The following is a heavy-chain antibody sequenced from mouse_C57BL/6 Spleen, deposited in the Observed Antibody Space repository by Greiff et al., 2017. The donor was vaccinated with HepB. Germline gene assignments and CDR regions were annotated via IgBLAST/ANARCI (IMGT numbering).Heavy chain of an antibody. J-gene: IGHJ2*01. V-gene: IGHV1-69*01. D-gene: IGHD1-1*01. CDR3: ARWDYGSSSDY. Sequence: QVQLKQPGAELVMPGASVKLSCKASGYTFTSYWMHWVKQRPGQGLEWIGEIDPSDSYTNYNQKFKGKSTLTVDKSSSTAYMQLSSLTSEDSAVYYCARWDYGSSSDYWGQGTTLTVAS. CDR2: IDPSDSYT. CDR1: GYTFTSYW.